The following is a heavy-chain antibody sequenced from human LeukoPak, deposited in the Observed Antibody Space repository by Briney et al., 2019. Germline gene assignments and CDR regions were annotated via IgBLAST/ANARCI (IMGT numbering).Heavy chain of an antibody. D-gene: IGHD2-21*02. Sequence: GTSVKVSCKASGFTFTSSAVQSGRRARGQRLEWIGWIVVGSGNTNYAQKFQERVTITRDMSTSTAYMELSSLRSEDTAVYYCAADRGTVVTEYYYYVMDVWGQGTTVTVSS. J-gene: IGHJ6*02. CDR2: IVVGSGNT. CDR1: GFTFTSSA. V-gene: IGHV1-58*01. CDR3: AADRGTVVTEYYYYVMDV.